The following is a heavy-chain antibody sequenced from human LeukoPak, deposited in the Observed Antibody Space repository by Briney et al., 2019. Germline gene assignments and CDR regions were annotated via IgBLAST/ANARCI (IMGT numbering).Heavy chain of an antibody. D-gene: IGHD3-3*01. CDR3: AEAIFGSYYYYMDV. J-gene: IGHJ6*03. V-gene: IGHV4-39*07. CDR2: IYYSGTT. CDR1: GGSISSSSCY. Sequence: PSETLSLTCTVSGGSISSSSCYWGWIRQPPGKGLEWFGIIYYSGTTYSTPSLKTRVTISVDTSKTQFSLKLSSVTAADTAVYHCAEAIFGSYYYYMDVWGKGTTVTVSS.